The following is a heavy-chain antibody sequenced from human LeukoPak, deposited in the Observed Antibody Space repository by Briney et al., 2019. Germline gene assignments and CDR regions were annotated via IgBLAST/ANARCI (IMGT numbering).Heavy chain of an antibody. V-gene: IGHV3-30*04. J-gene: IGHJ4*02. CDR3: AKDLGYCSSGSCYGFDY. CDR2: ISYDGSNK. CDR1: GFTFSSYA. Sequence: GGSLRLSCAASGFTFSSYAMHWVRQAPGKGLEWVAVISYDGSNKYYADSVKGRFTISRDNSKNTLYVQMNSLRAEDSAVYYCAKDLGYCSSGSCYGFDYWGQGILVTVSS. D-gene: IGHD2-15*01.